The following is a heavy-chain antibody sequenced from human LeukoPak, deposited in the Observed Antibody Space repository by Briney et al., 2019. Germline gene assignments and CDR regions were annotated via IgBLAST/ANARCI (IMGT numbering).Heavy chain of an antibody. Sequence: GGSLRLSCAASGFTFSRHSMSWVRQTPGEGLEWVSSISTSSSFRYYADSVKGRVTISRHNSRNSLYLEMSSLRADDTAVYCCARNYDFWSSPRGYMDVWGKGTTVTVSS. V-gene: IGHV3-21*01. CDR3: ARNYDFWSSPRGYMDV. CDR1: GFTFSRHS. D-gene: IGHD3-3*01. CDR2: ISTSSSFR. J-gene: IGHJ6*03.